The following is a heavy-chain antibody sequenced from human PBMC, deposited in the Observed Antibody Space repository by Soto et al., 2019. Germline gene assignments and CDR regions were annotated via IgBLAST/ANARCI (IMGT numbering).Heavy chain of an antibody. CDR3: ARAPYCGGDCYSQVLGHYYYYYMDA. CDR1: GGSISSYY. CDR2: IYYSGST. D-gene: IGHD2-21*01. J-gene: IGHJ6*03. V-gene: IGHV4-59*01. Sequence: SETLSLTCTVSGGSISSYYWSWIRQPPGKGLEWIGYIYYSGSTNYNPSLKSRVTISVDTSKNQFSLKLSSVTAADTAVYYCARAPYCGGDCYSQVLGHYYYYYMDAWGKGTTLTVSS.